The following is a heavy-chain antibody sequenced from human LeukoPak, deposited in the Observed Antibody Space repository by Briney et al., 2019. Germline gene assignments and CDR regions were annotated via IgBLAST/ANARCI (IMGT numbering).Heavy chain of an antibody. J-gene: IGHJ6*02. D-gene: IGHD6-13*01. CDR3: ARDDRIAATYFYGMDV. V-gene: IGHV4-61*01. Sequence: SETLSLTCTVSGGSISSSSYYWGWIRQPPGKGLEWIGYIYYSEITNYNPSLKTRVTISVDTSRNQLSLKLSSVTAADTAVYYCARDDRIAATYFYGMDVWGQGTTVTVSS. CDR1: GGSISSSSYY. CDR2: IYYSEIT.